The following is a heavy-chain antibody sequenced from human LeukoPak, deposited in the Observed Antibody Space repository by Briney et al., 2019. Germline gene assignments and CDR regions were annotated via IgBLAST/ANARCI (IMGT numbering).Heavy chain of an antibody. D-gene: IGHD5-18*01. CDR3: ARERTDTYMDY. CDR1: GGSISSGSYY. CDR2: IHTSGST. V-gene: IGHV4-61*02. Sequence: SQTLSLTCTVSGGSISSGSYYWTWIRQPAGKGLEWIGRIHTSGSTNHNPSLKSRVTISLDTSKNQFSLKLISVTAADTAVYFCARERTDTYMDYWGQGTLVTVSS. J-gene: IGHJ4*02.